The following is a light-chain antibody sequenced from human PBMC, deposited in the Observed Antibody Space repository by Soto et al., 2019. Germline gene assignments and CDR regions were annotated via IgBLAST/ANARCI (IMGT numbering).Light chain of an antibody. CDR1: SSDV. Sequence: QSALTQPRSVSGSPGQSVTISCTGTSSDVVSWYQQHPGKPHKLIIYYVSQRALGIPDSVSGYRYGNTASLTISGLQAEDEXXYYCCSSAGGFTWVFGGGTKLTVL. CDR3: CSSAGGFTWV. J-gene: IGLJ3*02. V-gene: IGLV2-11*01. CDR2: YVS.